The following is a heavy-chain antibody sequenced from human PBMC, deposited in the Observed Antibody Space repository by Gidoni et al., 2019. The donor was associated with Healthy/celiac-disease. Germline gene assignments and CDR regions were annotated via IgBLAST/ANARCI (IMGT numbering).Heavy chain of an antibody. CDR2: LYPGDSDT. V-gene: IGHV5-51*01. J-gene: IGHJ6*02. Sequence: EVQLVQSGAEVKKPGESLKISCKGSGYSVTSYWIGWVRQMPGKGLEWMGILYPGDSDTRYSPSVQGQVTSSADKSISTAYLQWSSLKASDTAMYYCARGSTTTVWIQLWRPSSDYYGMDVWGQGTMVTVSS. CDR1: GYSVTSYW. D-gene: IGHD5-18*01. CDR3: ARGSTTTVWIQLWRPSSDYYGMDV.